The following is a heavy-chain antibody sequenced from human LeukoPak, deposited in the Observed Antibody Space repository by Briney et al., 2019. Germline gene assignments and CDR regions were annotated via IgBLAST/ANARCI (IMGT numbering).Heavy chain of an antibody. D-gene: IGHD4-11*01. V-gene: IGHV3-72*01. CDR2: TRNKPNSYTT. J-gene: IGHJ4*02. Sequence: PGGSLRLSCAASGFTFSDHYMDWVRQAPGKGLEWVGRTRNKPNSYTTEYAASVKGRFTISRDDSKNSLYLQMNSLRAEDTAVYYCARDLTNGPTTVTTGEFVYWGQGTLVTVSS. CDR3: ARDLTNGPTTVTTGEFVY. CDR1: GFTFSDHY.